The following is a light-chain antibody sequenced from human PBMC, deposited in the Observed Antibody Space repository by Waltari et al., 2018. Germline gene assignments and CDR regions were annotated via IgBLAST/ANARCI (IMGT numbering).Light chain of an antibody. V-gene: IGKV1-33*01. CDR1: QDISNY. Sequence: DIQMTQSPSSLSASVGDRVTITCQASQDISNYLNWYHQKPGKVPKLLIYDASNLEAGVPSRFSGSGSGTEFTFTISSLQPEDIATYYCQQYDHLFTFGPGTKVDLK. J-gene: IGKJ3*01. CDR2: DAS. CDR3: QQYDHLFT.